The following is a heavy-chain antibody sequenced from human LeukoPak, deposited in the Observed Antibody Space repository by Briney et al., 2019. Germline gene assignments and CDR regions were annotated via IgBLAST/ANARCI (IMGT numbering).Heavy chain of an antibody. D-gene: IGHD3-22*01. J-gene: IGHJ4*02. CDR3: AKFRVVTTSRGVGLDY. CDR2: VSGDGFST. V-gene: IGHV3-23*01. Sequence: GGSLKLSCAASGFTFRTYAMSWVRQAPGKGLEWVSAVSGDGFSTFYADSVKGRFSISRDNSKNTLYLQMNSLRAADTAVYYCAKFRVVTTSRGVGLDYWGQGTLVTVSS. CDR1: GFTFRTYA.